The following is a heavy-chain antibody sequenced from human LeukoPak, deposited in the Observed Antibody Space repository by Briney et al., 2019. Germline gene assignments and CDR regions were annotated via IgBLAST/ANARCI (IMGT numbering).Heavy chain of an antibody. D-gene: IGHD3-22*01. V-gene: IGHV3-15*01. CDR3: ATYDRSGYYSDY. Sequence: PGGSLRLSCAASGFSFGNAWMSWVRQAPGKGLEWVGRIKSKSAGGTIEYGAPVKGRFTISRDDSENMLYLQMSSLKTEDTAVYYCATYDRSGYYSDYWGQGTLVTVSS. J-gene: IGHJ4*02. CDR2: IKSKSAGGTI. CDR1: GFSFGNAW.